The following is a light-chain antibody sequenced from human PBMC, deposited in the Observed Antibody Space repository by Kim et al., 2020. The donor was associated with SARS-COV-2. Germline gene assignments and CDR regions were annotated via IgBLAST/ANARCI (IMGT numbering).Light chain of an antibody. CDR2: GAS. Sequence: IVMTQSPATLSASPGERVTFSCRASQSVRNNLAWYQHRPGQAPRLLIYGASTRATDDSARFSGSGSGTEFTLTIRSLQSEDLAVYYCQQYNDWPLLTFGGGTKVDIK. CDR3: QQYNDWPLLT. J-gene: IGKJ4*01. V-gene: IGKV3-15*01. CDR1: QSVRNN.